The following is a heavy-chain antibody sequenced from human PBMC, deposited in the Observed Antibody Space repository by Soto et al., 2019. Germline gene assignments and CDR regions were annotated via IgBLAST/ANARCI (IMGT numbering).Heavy chain of an antibody. D-gene: IGHD3-16*02. CDR1: GFTFSSYA. V-gene: IGHV3-23*01. CDR3: AKFTFGGVIVPMGAFDI. Sequence: GGSLRLSCAASGFTFSSYAMSWVRQAPGKGLEWVSAISGSGGSTYYADSVKGRFTISRDNSKNTLYLQMNSLRAEDTAVYYCAKFTFGGVIVPMGAFDIWGQGTMVTVSS. J-gene: IGHJ3*02. CDR2: ISGSGGST.